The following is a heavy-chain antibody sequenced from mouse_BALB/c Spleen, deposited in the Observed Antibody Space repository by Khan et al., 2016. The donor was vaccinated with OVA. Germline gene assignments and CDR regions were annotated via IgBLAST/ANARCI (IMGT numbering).Heavy chain of an antibody. J-gene: IGHJ3*01. Sequence: VHLQESGAELAKPGASLKMSCTASGYTFTTYWIHWVKQRPGQGLEWIGYIDPNTGYIEFNQKFKDKATLTADKSSSTAYMQLTSLTSEDSAVYYCASTGRYCILTYWGQGTSVTVPA. CDR1: GYTFTTYW. CDR2: IDPNTGYI. V-gene: IGHV1-7*01. CDR3: ASTGRYCILTY.